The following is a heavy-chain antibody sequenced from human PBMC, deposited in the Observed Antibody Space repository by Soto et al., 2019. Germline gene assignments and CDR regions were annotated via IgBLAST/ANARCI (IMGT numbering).Heavy chain of an antibody. D-gene: IGHD2-2*01. CDR1: GFTFSSYW. V-gene: IGHV3-74*01. J-gene: IGHJ4*02. CDR2: IKTDGSIT. Sequence: EVQLVESGGGLVQPGGSLRLSCVASGFTFSSYWMHWVRQAPGKGLVWVSRIKTDGSITNYADSVKGRFTTSRDNTKNTLYLQMSSLRGEDTAVYYCTTLVVPGAPLTYLGQGTLVTVSS. CDR3: TTLVVPGAPLTY.